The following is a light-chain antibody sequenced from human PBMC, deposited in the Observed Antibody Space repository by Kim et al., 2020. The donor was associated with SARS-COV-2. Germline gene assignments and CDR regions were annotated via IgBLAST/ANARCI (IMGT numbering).Light chain of an antibody. Sequence: DIQMTQSPSSLSASVGDRLTITCRASQGISNDLAWYQQKPGKVPKLLIFAASALQSGVTSRFSGSGSGTDFTLTISSLQPEDVATYYCQKYNGAPWTFGQGTKVDIK. J-gene: IGKJ1*01. V-gene: IGKV1-27*01. CDR3: QKYNGAPWT. CDR1: QGISND. CDR2: AAS.